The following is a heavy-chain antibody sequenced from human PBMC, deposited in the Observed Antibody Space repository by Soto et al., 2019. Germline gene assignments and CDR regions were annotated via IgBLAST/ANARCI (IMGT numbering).Heavy chain of an antibody. Sequence: QVQLQESGPGLVKPSETLSLTCTVSGASVTSYHWSWIRQPPGKGLEWIGAIYQNGVTNYSPSLKSRVTISVDKPKNHMSLTLTSVTAADTAVYSCARLLVDWASYSFDSWGQGTLVTVSS. CDR3: ARLLVDWASYSFDS. V-gene: IGHV4-59*02. CDR2: IYQNGVT. CDR1: GASVTSYH. D-gene: IGHD2-21*01. J-gene: IGHJ4*02.